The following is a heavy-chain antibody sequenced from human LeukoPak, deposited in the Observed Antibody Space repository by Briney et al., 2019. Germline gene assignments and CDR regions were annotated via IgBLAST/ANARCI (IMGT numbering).Heavy chain of an antibody. V-gene: IGHV3-64*01. CDR3: ARGGYSYAVDY. Sequence: GGSLRLSCAASGFTFSSYAMHWVRQAPGKGLEYVSAISSNGGSTYYANSVKGRFTISRDNSKNTLYLQMGSLRAEDMAVYYCARGGYSYAVDYWGQGTLVTASS. D-gene: IGHD5-18*01. J-gene: IGHJ4*02. CDR1: GFTFSSYA. CDR2: ISSNGGST.